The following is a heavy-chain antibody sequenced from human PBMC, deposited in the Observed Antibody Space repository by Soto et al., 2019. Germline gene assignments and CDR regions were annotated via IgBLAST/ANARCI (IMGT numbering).Heavy chain of an antibody. Sequence: ASVKVSCKASGYTFTSYGISWVRQAPGQGLEWMGWISAYNGNTNYAQKLQGRVTMTTDTSTSTAYMELRSLRSDDTAVYYCARDTTVVPAAYANWFDPWGQGTLVTSPQ. D-gene: IGHD2-2*01. CDR2: ISAYNGNT. CDR3: ARDTTVVPAAYANWFDP. J-gene: IGHJ5*02. V-gene: IGHV1-18*01. CDR1: GYTFTSYG.